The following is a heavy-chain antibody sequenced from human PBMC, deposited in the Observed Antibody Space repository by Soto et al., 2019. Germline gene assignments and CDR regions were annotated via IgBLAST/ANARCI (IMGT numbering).Heavy chain of an antibody. J-gene: IGHJ6*02. CDR2: INPNSGGT. V-gene: IGHV1-2*04. D-gene: IGHD3-10*01. CDR3: ARALLRITMVRGVGDYYGMDV. Sequence: QVQLVQSGAEVKKPGASVKVSCKASGYTFTGYYMHWVRQAPGQGLEWMGWINPNSGGTNYAQKFEGWVTMPRDTSISTAYMELSRLRSDDTAVYYCARALLRITMVRGVGDYYGMDVWGQGTTVTVSS. CDR1: GYTFTGYY.